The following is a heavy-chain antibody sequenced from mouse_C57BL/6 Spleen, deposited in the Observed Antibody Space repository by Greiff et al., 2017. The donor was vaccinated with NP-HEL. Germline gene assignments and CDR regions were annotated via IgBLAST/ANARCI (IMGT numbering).Heavy chain of an antibody. CDR3: ARNHRLYYFDY. CDR2: INPGSGGT. V-gene: IGHV1-54*01. CDR1: GYAFTNYL. Sequence: QVQLQQSGAELVRPGTSVKVSCKASGYAFTNYLIEWVKQRPGQGLEWIGVINPGSGGTNYNEKFKGKATLTADKSSSTAYMQLSSLTSEDSAVYFCARNHRLYYFDYWGQGTTLTVSS. D-gene: IGHD2-1*01. J-gene: IGHJ2*01.